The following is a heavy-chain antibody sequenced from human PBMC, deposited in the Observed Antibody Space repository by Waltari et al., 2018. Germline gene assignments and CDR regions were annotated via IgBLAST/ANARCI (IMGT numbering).Heavy chain of an antibody. CDR3: ARSPRIAVSPRYYYMDV. D-gene: IGHD6-19*01. V-gene: IGHV4-34*02. CDR1: GGSFIGYY. J-gene: IGHJ6*03. CDR2: VDHSGTP. Sequence: QLQLQQWGAGLLKPSETLSLTCGVSGGSFIGYYWLWIRQAPGKGLEWIGEVDHSGTPNYNPSLKSRLTISIYASRVQLSLKLSSVTAADSAVYYCARSPRIAVSPRYYYMDVWGKGTTVTVSS.